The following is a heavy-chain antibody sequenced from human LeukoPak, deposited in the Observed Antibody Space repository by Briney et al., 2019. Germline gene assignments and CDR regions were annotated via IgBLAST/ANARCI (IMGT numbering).Heavy chain of an antibody. D-gene: IGHD3-10*01. V-gene: IGHV3-23*01. CDR3: AKDRIWFGEFNWFDP. Sequence: GGSLRLSCAASGFTFSTYSVSWVRQAPGKGLEWVSAISGSGGSTYYADSVKGRFTISRDNSKNTLYLQMNSLRAEDTAVYYCAKDRIWFGEFNWFDPWGQGTLVTVSS. CDR2: ISGSGGST. CDR1: GFTFSTYS. J-gene: IGHJ5*02.